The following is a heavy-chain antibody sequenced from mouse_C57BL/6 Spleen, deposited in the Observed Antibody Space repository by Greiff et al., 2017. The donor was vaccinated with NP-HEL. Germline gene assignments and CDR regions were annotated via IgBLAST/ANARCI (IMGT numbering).Heavy chain of an antibody. J-gene: IGHJ4*01. Sequence: QVQLQQSGAELAKPGASVKLSCKASGYTFTSYWMHWVKQRPGQGLEWIGYINPSSGYTKYNQKFKDKATLTADKSSSTAYMQLSSLTYEDSAVYDCARRALLYYYAMDYWGQGTSVTVSS. V-gene: IGHV1-7*01. CDR1: GYTFTSYW. D-gene: IGHD2-3*01. CDR2: INPSSGYT. CDR3: ARRALLYYYAMDY.